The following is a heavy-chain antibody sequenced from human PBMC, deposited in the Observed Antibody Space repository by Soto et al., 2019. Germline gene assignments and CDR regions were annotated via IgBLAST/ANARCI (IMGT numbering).Heavy chain of an antibody. D-gene: IGHD3-3*01. J-gene: IGHJ4*02. Sequence: ASVKVSCKASGFTFTTSAVQWVRQARGQRLELIGWIVVGSGTTNYAQRFQERVTITRXXXXXXAXMKLXXXXSEDTAVYYCARDFAYFDSWGQGTLVTVSS. CDR3: ARDFAYFDS. CDR2: IVVGSGTT. V-gene: IGHV1-58*01. CDR1: GFTFTTSA.